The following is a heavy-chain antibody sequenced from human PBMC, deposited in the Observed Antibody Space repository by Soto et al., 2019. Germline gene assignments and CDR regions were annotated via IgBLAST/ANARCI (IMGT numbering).Heavy chain of an antibody. CDR2: ISYEGSNK. D-gene: IGHD3-22*01. Sequence: QVQLVEFGGGVVQPGRSLRLSCAASGFTFRSYAMHWVRQAPGKVLQWVAVISYEGSNKYYADSVKGRFTISRDNSKNTLYLQMNSLRAEDTAVYYCARDQGYDSSGYYVYWGQGTLVTVSS. J-gene: IGHJ4*02. CDR1: GFTFRSYA. V-gene: IGHV3-30-3*01. CDR3: ARDQGYDSSGYYVY.